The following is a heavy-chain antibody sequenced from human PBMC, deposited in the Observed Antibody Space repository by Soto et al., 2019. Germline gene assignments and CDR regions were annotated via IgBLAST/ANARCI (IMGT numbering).Heavy chain of an antibody. CDR2: IYYGGST. V-gene: IGHV4-39*01. D-gene: IGHD3-16*01. Sequence: TSETLSLTSTVSGDSISSISFYWGWIRQPPGRGLEWIGTIYYGGSTYYTPSLKSRVTISVDASRNQFSLRLSSVTAADTAVYYCARHRGSYGGEYYFDYWGQGTLVTVSS. CDR3: ARHRGSYGGEYYFDY. CDR1: GDSISSISFY. J-gene: IGHJ4*02.